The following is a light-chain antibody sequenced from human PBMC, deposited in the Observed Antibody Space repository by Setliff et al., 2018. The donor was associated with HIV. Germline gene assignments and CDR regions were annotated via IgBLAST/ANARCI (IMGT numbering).Light chain of an antibody. CDR1: NSNIGSNI. J-gene: IGLJ3*02. CDR3: ATWDDSLNGPV. V-gene: IGLV1-44*01. CDR2: SDN. Sequence: QSVLAQPPSASGTPGQRVTISCSRSNSNIGSNIVNWYQQLPGTAPKLLIYSDNQRPSGIPDRFSGSKSGTSASLAIIGLQSEDEAHYYCATWDDSLNGPVFGGGTKVTVL.